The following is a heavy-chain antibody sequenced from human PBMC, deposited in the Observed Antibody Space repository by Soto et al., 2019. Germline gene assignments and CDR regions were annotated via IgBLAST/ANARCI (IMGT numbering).Heavy chain of an antibody. CDR1: GGSISSSSYY. V-gene: IGHV4-39*01. CDR3: ARRDYDFWSGYK. J-gene: IGHJ4*02. CDR2: IYYSGST. D-gene: IGHD3-3*01. Sequence: SETLCLTCTVAGGSISSSSYYWGWIRQPPGKGLEWIGSIYYSGSTYYNPSLKSRVTISVDTSKNQFSLKLSSVTAADTAVYYCARRDYDFWSGYKWGQGTLVTVSS.